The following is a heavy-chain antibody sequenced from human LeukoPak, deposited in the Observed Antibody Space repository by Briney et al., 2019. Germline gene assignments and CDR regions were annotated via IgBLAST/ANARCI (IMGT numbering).Heavy chain of an antibody. Sequence: GGSLRLSCAASGFTFRNFAMAWVRQAPGKGLEWVSSITDTGDATGYTESVKGRFTISRDNSKGTVWLQMNSLRAEDTAIYYCAKDYVSGDGYWDFDYWGQGTLVTVSS. V-gene: IGHV3-23*01. CDR3: AKDYVSGDGYWDFDY. J-gene: IGHJ4*02. CDR2: ITDTGDAT. D-gene: IGHD5-24*01. CDR1: GFTFRNFA.